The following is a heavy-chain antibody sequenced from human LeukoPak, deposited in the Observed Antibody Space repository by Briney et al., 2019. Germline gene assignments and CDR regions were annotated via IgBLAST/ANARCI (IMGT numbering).Heavy chain of an antibody. Sequence: GASVKVSCKASGYTFTGYYMHWVRQAPGQGLEWMGWINPNSGGTNYAQKVQGRVTMTRDTSISTAYMELSRLRSDDTAVYYWARVASGRDYYYYYYMAVWGKGTTVTVSS. CDR3: ARVASGRDYYYYYYMAV. V-gene: IGHV1-2*02. CDR1: GYTFTGYY. CDR2: INPNSGGT. D-gene: IGHD5-12*01. J-gene: IGHJ6*03.